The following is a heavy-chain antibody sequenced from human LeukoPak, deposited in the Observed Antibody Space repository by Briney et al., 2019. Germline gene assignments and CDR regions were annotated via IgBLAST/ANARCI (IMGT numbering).Heavy chain of an antibody. CDR1: GDSIIGYY. D-gene: IGHD1-1*01. CDR3: ARGERLGPDF. Sequence: SETLSLTCTVSGDSIIGYYWSWIRQPPGKGLEWIGYIHYSGSTNYNPSPQSRVTISVDTSRSHFSLKLSSATAADTAVYYCARGERLGPDFWGQGTLVTVSS. J-gene: IGHJ4*02. CDR2: IHYSGST. V-gene: IGHV4-59*01.